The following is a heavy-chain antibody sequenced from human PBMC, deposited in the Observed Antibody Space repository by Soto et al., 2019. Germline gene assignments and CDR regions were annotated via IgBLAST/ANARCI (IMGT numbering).Heavy chain of an antibody. J-gene: IGHJ6*02. V-gene: IGHV3-23*01. CDR1: GFTVSIYA. Sequence: GGSLILSCAASGFTVSIYAMRLVRHAPGKGLEWVSAISGSGGSTYYADSVKGRFTISRNKSTNTLYLQMNSMRAEDTAVYHCPKDKSSGSYWVRHVWGQGTTVTVSS. CDR2: ISGSGGST. D-gene: IGHD1-26*01. CDR3: PKDKSSGSYWVRHV.